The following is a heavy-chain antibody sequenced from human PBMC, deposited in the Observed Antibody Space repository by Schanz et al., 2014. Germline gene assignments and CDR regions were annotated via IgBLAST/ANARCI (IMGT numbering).Heavy chain of an antibody. Sequence: QVQLVQSGAEVKKPGSSVKVSCKASGGTFSTYTISWVRQAPGQGLEWMGKIIPVLNIATYAQRFQGRVSITADTSTNTAYMELSSLTSEDTAVYYCARDRRRYCSTASCLHDNWFDPWGQGTLVTVSS. J-gene: IGHJ5*02. CDR2: IIPVLNIA. CDR1: GGTFSTYT. CDR3: ARDRRRYCSTASCLHDNWFDP. D-gene: IGHD2-2*01. V-gene: IGHV1-69*04.